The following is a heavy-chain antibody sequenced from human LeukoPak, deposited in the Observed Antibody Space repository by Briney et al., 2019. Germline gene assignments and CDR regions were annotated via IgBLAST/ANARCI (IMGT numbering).Heavy chain of an antibody. D-gene: IGHD2-15*01. V-gene: IGHV1-46*01. CDR1: GYTFTSYY. CDR3: ARVCRVNYFDY. CDR2: INPSGGST. J-gene: IGHJ4*02. Sequence: ASVKVSCKASGYTFTSYYMHWVRQAPGQGLEWMGIINPSGGSTSYAQKLQGRVTMTRDMSTSTVYMELSSLRSEDTAVYYCARVCRVNYFDYWGQGTLVTVSS.